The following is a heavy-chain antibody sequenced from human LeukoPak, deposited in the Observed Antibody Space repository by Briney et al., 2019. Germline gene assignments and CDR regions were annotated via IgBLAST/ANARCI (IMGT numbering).Heavy chain of an antibody. V-gene: IGHV3-7*03. CDR3: VRDRGAARPNDY. D-gene: IGHD6-6*01. Sequence: GGSLRLSCSASGFTFNSYWMSWVRQAPRKGLEWVANIKQDGNEKYYVDSVKGRFTISRDNAKKSLYLQMNSLRVEDTAVYYCVRDRGAARPNDYWGQGTLVTVST. CDR2: IKQDGNEK. J-gene: IGHJ4*02. CDR1: GFTFNSYW.